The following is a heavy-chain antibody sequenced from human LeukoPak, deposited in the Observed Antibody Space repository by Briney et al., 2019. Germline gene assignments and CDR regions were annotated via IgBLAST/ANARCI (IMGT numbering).Heavy chain of an antibody. CDR3: ARDYYDSSGYLFDY. V-gene: IGHV4-38-2*02. D-gene: IGHD3-22*01. CDR1: GYSISSGYY. CDR2: IYHSGST. J-gene: IGHJ4*02. Sequence: PSETVSLTCAVSGYSISSGYYWGWIRQPPGKGLEWIGSIYHSGSTYYNPSLKSRVTISVDTSKDQFSLKLSSVTAADTAVYYCARDYYDSSGYLFDYWGQGTLVTVSS.